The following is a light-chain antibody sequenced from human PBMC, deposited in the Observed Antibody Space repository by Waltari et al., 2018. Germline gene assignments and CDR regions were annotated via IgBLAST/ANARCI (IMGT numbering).Light chain of an antibody. CDR2: GAS. CDR1: QSVSSN. Sequence: EIVMTQSPATLSVSPGERATLSCRASQSVSSNLAWYQQKPGQAPRLLIYGASTRATGIPARFSGSGSGTEFTLTISSLQPEDFASYYCLQNNSYPWTFGQGTKVEIK. V-gene: IGKV3-15*01. J-gene: IGKJ1*01. CDR3: LQNNSYPWT.